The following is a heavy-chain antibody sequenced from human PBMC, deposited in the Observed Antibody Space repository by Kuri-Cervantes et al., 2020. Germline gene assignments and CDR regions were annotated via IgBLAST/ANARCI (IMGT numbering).Heavy chain of an antibody. J-gene: IGHJ1*01. CDR2: IWYDGSNK. V-gene: IGHV3-33*01. CDR1: GFTFSSYG. Sequence: GESLKISCAASGFTFSSYGMHWVRQAPGKGLEWVAVIWYDGSNKYYADSVEGRFTISRDNSKNTLYLKMNSLRAEDTAVYYCASGPYYDILTGYYPYFQHWGQGTLVTVSS. CDR3: ASGPYYDILTGYYPYFQH. D-gene: IGHD3-9*01.